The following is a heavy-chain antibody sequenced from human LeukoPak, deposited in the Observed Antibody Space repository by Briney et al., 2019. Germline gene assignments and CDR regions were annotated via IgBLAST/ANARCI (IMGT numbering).Heavy chain of an antibody. Sequence: GGSLRLSCAASGFTFRIYGMNWVRQAPGKGPEWVANIKPSRSAGYYVDSVRGRFIISRDNAGNSLYQQMNSLRVEDTAVYYCTLKLVAAAGDHWGQGTLVSVSS. CDR3: TLKLVAAAGDH. V-gene: IGHV3-7*01. J-gene: IGHJ4*02. CDR2: IKPSRSAG. CDR1: GFTFRIYG. D-gene: IGHD6-13*01.